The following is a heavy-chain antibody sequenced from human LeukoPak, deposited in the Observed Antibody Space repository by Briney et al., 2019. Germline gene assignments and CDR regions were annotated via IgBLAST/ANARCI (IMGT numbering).Heavy chain of an antibody. CDR1: GFTFSSYA. CDR2: ISGSGGST. Sequence: GGSLRLSCAASGFTFSSYAMSWVRQAPGKGLEWVSAISGSGGSTYYADSVKGRFTISRDNAKNSLYPQMNSLRAEDTAVYYCARVAGTSDWFDPWGQGTLVTVSS. J-gene: IGHJ5*02. V-gene: IGHV3-23*01. CDR3: ARVAGTSDWFDP. D-gene: IGHD6-19*01.